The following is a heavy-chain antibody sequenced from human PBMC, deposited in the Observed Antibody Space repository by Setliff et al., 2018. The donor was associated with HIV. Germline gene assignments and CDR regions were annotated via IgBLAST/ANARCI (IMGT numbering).Heavy chain of an antibody. CDR1: GYAFSNYG. D-gene: IGHD6-6*01. J-gene: IGHJ5*02. V-gene: IGHV1-18*04. Sequence: ASVKVSCKASGYAFSNYGINWVRQAPGQGLEWMGWVSGYNGNIRYAEKFQDRLTLTTDTSTTTAYMDLTSLRSDDTAVYYCAREGGLDWGFVAARTRWFDPWGQGTRVTVSS. CDR2: VSGYNGNI. CDR3: AREGGLDWGFVAARTRWFDP.